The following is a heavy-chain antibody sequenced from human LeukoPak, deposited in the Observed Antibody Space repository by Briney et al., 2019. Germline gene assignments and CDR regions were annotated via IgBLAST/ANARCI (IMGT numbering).Heavy chain of an antibody. V-gene: IGHV1-46*01. CDR2: INPSGGST. CDR3: ARDLDIVVVTAPSDY. J-gene: IGHJ4*02. Sequence: ASVTVSCKASGYTFTGYYMHWVRQAPGQGLEWMGIINPSGGSTSYAQKFQGRVTMTRDTSTSTVYMELSSLRSEDTAVYYCARDLDIVVVTAPSDYWGQGTLVTVSS. D-gene: IGHD2-21*02. CDR1: GYTFTGYY.